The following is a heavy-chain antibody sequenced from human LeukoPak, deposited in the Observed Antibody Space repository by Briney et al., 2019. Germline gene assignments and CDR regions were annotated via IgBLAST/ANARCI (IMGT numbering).Heavy chain of an antibody. V-gene: IGHV3-30*04. J-gene: IGHJ4*02. CDR3: ARDIAVDYATSVYFAY. D-gene: IGHD3-22*01. CDR1: GFTFSSYA. CDR2: ISYDGGNK. Sequence: GRSLRLSCAASGFTFSSYAMHWVRQAPGKGLEWVAVISYDGGNKYYADSVKGRFTISTDNSKNTLYLHMNSLRADDTAVYHCARDIAVDYATSVYFAYWGQGTLVTVSS.